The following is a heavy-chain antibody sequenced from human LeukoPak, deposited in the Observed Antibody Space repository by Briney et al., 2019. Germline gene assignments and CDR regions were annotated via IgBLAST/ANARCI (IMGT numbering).Heavy chain of an antibody. J-gene: IGHJ4*02. CDR2: ISAYNGNT. CDR1: GYTFTSYG. V-gene: IGHV1-18*01. Sequence: ASVKVSCKASGYTFTSYGISWVRQAPGQGLEWMGWISAYNGNTNYARKLQGRVTMTTDTSTSTAYMELRSLRSDDTAVYYCARGRDYYDSSGYYYGDYWGQGTLVTVSS. CDR3: ARGRDYYDSSGYYYGDY. D-gene: IGHD3-22*01.